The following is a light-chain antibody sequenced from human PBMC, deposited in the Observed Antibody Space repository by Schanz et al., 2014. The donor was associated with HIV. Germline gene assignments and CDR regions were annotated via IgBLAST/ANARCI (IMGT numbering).Light chain of an antibody. CDR1: GGGTASDS. CDR2: GDD. J-gene: IGLJ2*01. V-gene: IGLV6-57*04. Sequence: FMLTQPHSVSESPGKTATISCTRSGGGTASDSVQWYQQRPGSAPSVLIYGDDQRPSGVPDRFSGSIDRSSNSASLTISGLKPEDEADYFCQSSYINSPGVFGGGTKLTVL. CDR3: QSSYINSPGV.